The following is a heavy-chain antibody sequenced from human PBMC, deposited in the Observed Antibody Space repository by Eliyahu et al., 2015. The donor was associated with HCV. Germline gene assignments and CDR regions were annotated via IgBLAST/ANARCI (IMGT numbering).Heavy chain of an antibody. V-gene: IGHV3-7*01. CDR2: IKQDGSED. CDR3: VRERRTWDVDSDAFDI. Sequence: EVQLVESGGGLVQPGGSLKLSCAASEFTFSDHWXSWXRQAPGKGLEGVANIKQDGSEDNYVDSVKGRFTISRDNAKNTLYLQLNTLRDGDTAVYYCVRERRTWDVDSDAFDIWGQGTMVTVSS. D-gene: IGHD1-26*01. J-gene: IGHJ3*02. CDR1: EFTFSDHW.